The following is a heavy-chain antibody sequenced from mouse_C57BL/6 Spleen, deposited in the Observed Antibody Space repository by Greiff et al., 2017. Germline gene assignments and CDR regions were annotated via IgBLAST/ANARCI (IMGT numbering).Heavy chain of an antibody. D-gene: IGHD2-5*01. CDR2: INPSNGGT. J-gene: IGHJ3*01. CDR3: ARWGYSNYDWFAY. V-gene: IGHV1-53*01. CDR1: GYTFTSYW. Sequence: VQLQQPGTELVKPGASVKLSCKASGYTFTSYWMHWVKQRPGQGLEWIGNINPSNGGTNYNEKFKSKATLTVDKSSSTAYMQLSSLTSEDSAVXGCARWGYSNYDWFAYWGQGTLVTVSA.